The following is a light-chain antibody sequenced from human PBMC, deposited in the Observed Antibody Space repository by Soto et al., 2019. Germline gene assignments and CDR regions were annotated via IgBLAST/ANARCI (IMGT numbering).Light chain of an antibody. CDR2: DES. CDR1: QSVSRY. V-gene: IGKV3-11*01. CDR3: QQRSSWPLT. J-gene: IGKJ4*01. Sequence: EIVMTQSPATLSLSPGERATLSCRASQSVSRYLAWYQQKHGQXPRXXIYDESNRATGIPARFSGSGSGTDLTITISSLEPEDVEVYYCQQRSSWPLTFGGGTKVDIK.